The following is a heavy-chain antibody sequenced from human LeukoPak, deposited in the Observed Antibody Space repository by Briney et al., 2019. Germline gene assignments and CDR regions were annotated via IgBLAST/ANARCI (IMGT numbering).Heavy chain of an antibody. CDR1: GFTFSSYA. Sequence: GGSLRLSCAASGFTFSSYAMSWGRQAPGKGLEWVSAISGSGGSTYYADSVKGRFTISRDNSKNTLYLQMTSLRADDTAVYYCAKAREYYYDSSGYSRLGLDYWGQGTLVTVSP. CDR2: ISGSGGST. D-gene: IGHD3-22*01. V-gene: IGHV3-23*01. J-gene: IGHJ4*02. CDR3: AKAREYYYDSSGYSRLGLDY.